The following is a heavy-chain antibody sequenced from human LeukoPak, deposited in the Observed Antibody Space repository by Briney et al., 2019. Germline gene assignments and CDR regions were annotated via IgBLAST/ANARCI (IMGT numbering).Heavy chain of an antibody. CDR3: AREDPYSSGWSFDC. V-gene: IGHV3-48*02. D-gene: IGHD6-19*01. J-gene: IGHJ4*02. CDR1: GFTFSSYS. Sequence: GGSLRLSCAASGFTFSSYSMNWVRQAPGKGLEWVSYISSSSTIYYADSVKGRLTISRDNAKNSLYLQMNSLRDEDTAVYYCAREDPYSSGWSFDCWGQGTLVTVSS. CDR2: ISSSSTI.